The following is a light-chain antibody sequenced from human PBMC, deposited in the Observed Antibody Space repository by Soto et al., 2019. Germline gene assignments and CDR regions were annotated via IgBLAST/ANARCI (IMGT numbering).Light chain of an antibody. V-gene: IGLV1-44*01. CDR3: QSYDSSLSGYV. CDR2: SNN. CDR1: SSNIGSNT. J-gene: IGLJ1*01. Sequence: QSVLTQPPSASGTPGQRVTISCSGSSSNIGSNTVNWYQQLPGTAPKLLSYSNNQRPSGVPDRFSGSKSGTSASLAITGLQAEDEADYYCQSYDSSLSGYVFGTGTKVTVL.